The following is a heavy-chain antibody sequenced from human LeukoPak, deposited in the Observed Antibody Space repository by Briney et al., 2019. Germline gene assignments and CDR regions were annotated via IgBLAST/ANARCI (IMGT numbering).Heavy chain of an antibody. CDR3: ARHRYTSSSSYFDF. J-gene: IGHJ4*02. CDR1: GGSISGYY. CDR2: IYSSGST. D-gene: IGHD6-6*01. V-gene: IGHV4-59*08. Sequence: SETLSLTCTVSGGSISGYYWTWIRQPPGKGLEWIGYIYSSGSTNYNPSLKSRVTISVDTSKNQFSLRLSSVTAADTTVYYCARHRYTSSSSYFDFWGQGTLVTVSS.